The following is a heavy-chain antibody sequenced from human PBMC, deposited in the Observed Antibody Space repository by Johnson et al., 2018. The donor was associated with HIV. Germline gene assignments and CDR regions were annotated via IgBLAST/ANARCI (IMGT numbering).Heavy chain of an antibody. V-gene: IGHV3-23*03. D-gene: IGHD3-10*01. J-gene: IGHJ3*02. CDR1: GFTFSGSA. Sequence: VQLVESGGGLVQPGRSLKLSCAASGFTFSGSAMHWVRQAPGKGLEWVSLIYRGGSTYYADSVKGRFTISRDNSKNTLYLQMNSLRAEDTAVYYCARSPPAYGAGSYLGLDAFDIWGQGTLVIVSS. CDR2: IYRGGST. CDR3: ARSPPAYGAGSYLGLDAFDI.